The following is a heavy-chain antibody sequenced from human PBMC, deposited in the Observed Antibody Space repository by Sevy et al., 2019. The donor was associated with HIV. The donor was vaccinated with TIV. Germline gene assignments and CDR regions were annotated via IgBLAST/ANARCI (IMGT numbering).Heavy chain of an antibody. CDR2: ISGSGGST. V-gene: IGHV3-23*01. CDR1: GFTFSSYA. D-gene: IGHD6-6*01. Sequence: HGGSLRLSCAASGFTFSSYAMSWVRQAPGKGLEWVSAISGSGGSTYYADSVKGRFTISRDNSKNTLYLQMNSLRAEDTAVYYCVKARSSPETFGYWGQGTLVTVSS. CDR3: VKARSSPETFGY. J-gene: IGHJ4*02.